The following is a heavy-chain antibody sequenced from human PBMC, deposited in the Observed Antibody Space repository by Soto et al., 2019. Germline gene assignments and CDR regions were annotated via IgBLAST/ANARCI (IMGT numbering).Heavy chain of an antibody. CDR2: INSDGSDI. D-gene: IGHD6-13*01. CDR1: GFTFRGYW. Sequence: EVQLVESGGTLVQPGGSLRLSCAASGFTFRGYWMYWVRQAPGKGLVWVSRINSDGSDISYADSVKGRFTISRDNAKNTLYLPMNNLGARETAVYYCEKGGMYNSRHFEYWGLGTLVTVSS. J-gene: IGHJ5*01. V-gene: IGHV3-74*01. CDR3: EKGGMYNSRHFEY.